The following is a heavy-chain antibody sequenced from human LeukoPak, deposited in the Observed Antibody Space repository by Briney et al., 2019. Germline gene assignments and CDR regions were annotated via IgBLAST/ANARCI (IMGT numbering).Heavy chain of an antibody. D-gene: IGHD2-15*01. J-gene: IGHJ4*02. CDR3: ARLGGGYFDY. CDR1: GGSFNNYS. CDR2: INHSGST. V-gene: IGHV4-34*01. Sequence: SETLSLTCAVYGGSFNNYSWSWIRQPPRKGLEWIGEINHSGSTNYNPSLKSRVTISVDTSKNQFSLKLSSVTAADTAAYYCARLGGGYFDYWGQGTLVTVSS.